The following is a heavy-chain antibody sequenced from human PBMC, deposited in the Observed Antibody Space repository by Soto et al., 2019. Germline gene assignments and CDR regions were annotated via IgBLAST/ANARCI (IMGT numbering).Heavy chain of an antibody. V-gene: IGHV1-69*13. J-gene: IGHJ6*02. D-gene: IGHD3-10*01. Sequence: GASVKVSCKASGGTFSSYAISWVRQAPGQGLEWMGGIIPIFGTANYAQKFQGRVTITADESTSTAYMELSSLRSEDTAVYYCARGKLWFGELEYYYYYGMDVWGQGTTVTVSS. CDR3: ARGKLWFGELEYYYYYGMDV. CDR2: IIPIFGTA. CDR1: GGTFSSYA.